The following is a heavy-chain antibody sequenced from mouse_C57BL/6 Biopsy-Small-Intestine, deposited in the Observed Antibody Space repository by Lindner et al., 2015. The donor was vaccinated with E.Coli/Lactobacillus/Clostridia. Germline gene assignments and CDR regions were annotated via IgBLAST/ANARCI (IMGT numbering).Heavy chain of an antibody. CDR3: ARDDYDGYYAMDY. J-gene: IGHJ4*01. Sequence: VQLQESGAELVRPGTSVKVSCKTSGYAFTNYLIEWVKQRPGQGLEWIGQIYPGDGDTNYNGKFKGKATLTADKSSSTAYMQLSSLTSEDSAVYFCARDDYDGYYAMDYWGQGTSVTVSS. CDR2: IYPGDGDT. CDR1: GYAFTNYL. V-gene: IGHV1-54*01. D-gene: IGHD2-4*01.